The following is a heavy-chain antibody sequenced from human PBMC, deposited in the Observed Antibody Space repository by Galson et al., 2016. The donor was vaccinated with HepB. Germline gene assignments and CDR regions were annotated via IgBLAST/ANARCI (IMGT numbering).Heavy chain of an antibody. J-gene: IGHJ6*03. D-gene: IGHD1-1*01. CDR2: IWFDGRII. CDR3: AREGKGGRVDDQYYYYMDV. CDR1: GFTFSAYA. V-gene: IGHV3-33*01. Sequence: SLRLSCAASGFTFSAYAMHWVRQAPGKGLEWVTVIWFDGRIIYYAESVKGRFTISRDNSKGTLYLQMNSLRAEDTAVYYCAREGKGGRVDDQYYYYMDVWRQGTTVTVSS.